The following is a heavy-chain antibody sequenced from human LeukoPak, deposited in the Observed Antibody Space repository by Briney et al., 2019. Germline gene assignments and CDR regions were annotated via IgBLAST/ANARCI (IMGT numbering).Heavy chain of an antibody. CDR3: ARAKEGFSGFDYLFDY. D-gene: IGHD5-12*01. CDR2: FSYDGSTK. V-gene: IGHV3-30-3*01. CDR1: GXTFSSYA. J-gene: IGHJ4*02. Sequence: GGSLRLSCAASGXTFSSYAMHWVRQAPGKGLEWVALFSYDGSTKYYADSVKGRFTISRDNSKKSLYLQMNSLRAEDTAVYYCARAKEGFSGFDYLFDYWGQGTLVTVSS.